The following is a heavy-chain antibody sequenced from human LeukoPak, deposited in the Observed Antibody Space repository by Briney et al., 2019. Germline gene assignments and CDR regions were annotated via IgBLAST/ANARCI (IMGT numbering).Heavy chain of an antibody. Sequence: ASVKVSCKASGYTFTSYGISWVRQAPGPGLEWMGWISAYNGNTNYAQKLQGRVTMTTDTSTSTAYMELRSLRSDDAAVYYCARTNGYSSGWCVDPWGQGTLVTVSS. CDR3: ARTNGYSSGWCVDP. CDR1: GYTFTSYG. D-gene: IGHD6-19*01. CDR2: ISAYNGNT. V-gene: IGHV1-18*04. J-gene: IGHJ5*02.